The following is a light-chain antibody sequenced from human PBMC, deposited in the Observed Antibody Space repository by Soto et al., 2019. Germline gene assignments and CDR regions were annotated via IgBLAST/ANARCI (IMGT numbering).Light chain of an antibody. CDR2: DAS. V-gene: IGKV3-20*01. J-gene: IGKJ1*01. Sequence: EIVLTQSPGTLSLSPGQRATLSGRASQSVSSNYLAWYQQKPGQPPRLLISDASSRATGIPDRFSGSGSGTGVTLTISGLEPEDFAVYYCQHYGRSPPSWTFGQGTKVEL. CDR1: QSVSSNY. CDR3: QHYGRSPPSWT.